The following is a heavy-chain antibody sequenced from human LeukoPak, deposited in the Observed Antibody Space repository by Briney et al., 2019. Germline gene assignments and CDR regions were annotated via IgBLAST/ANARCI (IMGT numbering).Heavy chain of an antibody. Sequence: LSGGSLRLPCAASGFTFSSYAMSWVRQAPGKGLEWVSAISGSGGSTYYADSVKGRFTISRDNSKNTLYLQMNSLRAEDTAVYYCAKDPSRSGASDYWGQGTLVTVSS. D-gene: IGHD1-26*01. CDR1: GFTFSSYA. J-gene: IGHJ4*02. CDR2: ISGSGGST. CDR3: AKDPSRSGASDY. V-gene: IGHV3-23*01.